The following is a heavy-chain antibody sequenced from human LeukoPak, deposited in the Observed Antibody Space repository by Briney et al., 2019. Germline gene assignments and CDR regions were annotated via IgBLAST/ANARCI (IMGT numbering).Heavy chain of an antibody. J-gene: IGHJ3*02. Sequence: GGSLRLSCAASGFTFDDYGMSWVRQAPGKGLEWVSGINRNGDSTGYADSVEGRFTISRDNAKDSVFLQMNSLRAEDTAVYYCAREGDAFDIWGQWTMVTVSS. V-gene: IGHV3-20*04. D-gene: IGHD3-10*01. CDR3: AREGDAFDI. CDR2: INRNGDST. CDR1: GFTFDDYG.